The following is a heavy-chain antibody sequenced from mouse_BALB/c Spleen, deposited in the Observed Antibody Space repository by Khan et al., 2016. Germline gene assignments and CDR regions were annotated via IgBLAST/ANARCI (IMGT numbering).Heavy chain of an antibody. J-gene: IGHJ3*01. CDR2: ISYSGST. D-gene: IGHD3-1*01. V-gene: IGHV3-2*02. CDR3: GRQLGLAY. Sequence: EVQLQESGPGLVKPSQSLSLTCTVTDYSITSDYAWNWIRQFPGNKLEWMGYISYSGSTSYNPSLKSRISITRDTSKNQFFLQLNSVTTEDTATYYCGRQLGLAYWGQGTLVTVSA. CDR1: DYSITSDYA.